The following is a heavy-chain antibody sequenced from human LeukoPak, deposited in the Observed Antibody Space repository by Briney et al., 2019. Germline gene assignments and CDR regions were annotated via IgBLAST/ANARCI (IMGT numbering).Heavy chain of an antibody. J-gene: IGHJ4*02. D-gene: IGHD3-22*01. CDR3: ARGANYDSSGYYYYVDY. V-gene: IGHV3-20*04. Sequence: GGSLRLSCAASGFTFDDYGVSWVRQAPGKGLEWVSGINWNGGSTGYADSVKGRFIISRDNAKNSLYVQMNSLRAEDTALYYCARGANYDSSGYYYYVDYWGQGTLVTVSS. CDR1: GFTFDDYG. CDR2: INWNGGST.